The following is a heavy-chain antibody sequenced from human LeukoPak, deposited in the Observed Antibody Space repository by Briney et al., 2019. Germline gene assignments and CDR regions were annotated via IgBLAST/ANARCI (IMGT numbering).Heavy chain of an antibody. CDR1: GFTFDDYG. CDR3: TTEGWLHTGLEY. Sequence: TGGSLRLSCAASGFTFDDYGMSWVRQAPGKGLEWVSGINWNGGSTGYADSVKGRFTISRDNAKNSLYLQMNSLRAEDTALYYCTTEGWLHTGLEYWGQGTLVTVSS. V-gene: IGHV3-20*04. CDR2: INWNGGST. J-gene: IGHJ4*02. D-gene: IGHD3-3*01.